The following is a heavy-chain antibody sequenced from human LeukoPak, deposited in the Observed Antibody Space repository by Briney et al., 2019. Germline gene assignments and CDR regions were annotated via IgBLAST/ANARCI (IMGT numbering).Heavy chain of an antibody. J-gene: IGHJ5*02. CDR3: ARVTTGLRFSNWFDP. CDR2: IYYSGST. V-gene: IGHV4-59*01. D-gene: IGHD5-12*01. Sequence: SETLSLTCTVSGGSISSYYWSWIRQPPGKGLEWIGYIYYSGSTNYNPSLKSRVTISVDTSKNQFPLKLSSVTAADTAVYYCARVTTGLRFSNWFDPWGQGTLVTVSS. CDR1: GGSISSYY.